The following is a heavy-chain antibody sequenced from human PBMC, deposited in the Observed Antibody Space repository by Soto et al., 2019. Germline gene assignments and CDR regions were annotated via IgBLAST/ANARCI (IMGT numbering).Heavy chain of an antibody. CDR1: GGAINSYY. V-gene: IGHV4-4*07. D-gene: IGHD3-3*01. Sequence: SETLSLTCTVSGGAINSYYWTWIRQPVGKGLEWIGRIYSSGSTKYNPSLQSRVTMSLDTSKNQFSLRLTSVTAADTAVYYCARGQRFSDWFDPWGQGTLVTVSS. J-gene: IGHJ5*02. CDR3: ARGQRFSDWFDP. CDR2: IYSSGST.